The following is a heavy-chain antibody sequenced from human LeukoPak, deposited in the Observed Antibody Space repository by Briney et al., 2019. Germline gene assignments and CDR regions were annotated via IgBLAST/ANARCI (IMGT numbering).Heavy chain of an antibody. J-gene: IGHJ4*02. CDR2: ISSSSSYI. CDR3: ARDLWYSGYDPPY. D-gene: IGHD5-12*01. Sequence: GGSLRLSCAASGFTFSSYSMNWVRQAPEKGLEWVSSISSSSSYIYYADSVKGRFTISRDNAKNSLYLQMNSLRAEDTAVYYCARDLWYSGYDPPYWGQGTLVTVSS. V-gene: IGHV3-21*01. CDR1: GFTFSSYS.